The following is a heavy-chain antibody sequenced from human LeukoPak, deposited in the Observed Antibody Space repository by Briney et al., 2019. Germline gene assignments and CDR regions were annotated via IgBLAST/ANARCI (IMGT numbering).Heavy chain of an antibody. CDR2: ISYDGSNK. CDR1: GFTFSTYG. V-gene: IGHV3-30*18. CDR3: AKDLRDFDFPRLIDY. J-gene: IGHJ4*02. D-gene: IGHD3-3*01. Sequence: PGGSLRLSCVASGFTFSTYGMHWVRQAPGKGLEWVAVISYDGSNKYYAVSVKGRFTISRDNSKNTLYLQMNSLRAEDTAVYNCAKDLRDFDFPRLIDYWGQGTLVTVSS.